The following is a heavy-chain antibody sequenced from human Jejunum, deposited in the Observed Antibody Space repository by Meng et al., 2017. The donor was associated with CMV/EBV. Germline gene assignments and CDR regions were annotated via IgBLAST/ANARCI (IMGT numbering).Heavy chain of an antibody. D-gene: IGHD3-10*01. CDR1: GGSFSGYD. CDR3: ARSYGSGSSRFDP. CDR2: IKHGGST. Sequence: VSGGSFSGYDWTWIRQSPGKGLEWIGEIKHGGSTKYNPSLKSRVTMLVDTSKKQVSLKVTSMTAADTALYYCARSYGSGSSRFDPWGQGTLVTVSS. V-gene: IGHV4-34*01. J-gene: IGHJ5*02.